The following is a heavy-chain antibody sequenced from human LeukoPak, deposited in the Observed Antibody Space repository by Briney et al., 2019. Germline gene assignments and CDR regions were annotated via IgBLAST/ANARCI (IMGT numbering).Heavy chain of an antibody. J-gene: IGHJ3*02. CDR1: GFTFSSYS. V-gene: IGHV3-21*01. CDR2: ISSSSSSYI. Sequence: GGSLRLSCAASGFTFSSYSMNWVRQAPGKGLEWVSSISSSSSSYIYYADSVKGRFTISRDNAKNSLYLQMNSLRAEDTAVYYCARAAGPGYCSSTSCYSHGAFDIWGQGTMVTVSS. D-gene: IGHD2-2*01. CDR3: ARAAGPGYCSSTSCYSHGAFDI.